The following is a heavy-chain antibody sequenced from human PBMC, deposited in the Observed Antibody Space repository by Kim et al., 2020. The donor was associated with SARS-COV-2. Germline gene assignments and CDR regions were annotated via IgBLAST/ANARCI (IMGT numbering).Heavy chain of an antibody. V-gene: IGHV1-2*04. CDR2: INPNSGGT. J-gene: IGHJ6*02. CDR1: GYTFTGYY. CDR3: ATSLLWFGESNYYYGMDV. D-gene: IGHD3-10*01. Sequence: ASVKVSCKASGYTFTGYYMHWVRQAPGQGLEWMGCINPNSGGTNYAQKFQGWVTMTRDTSISTAYMELSRLRSDDTAVYYCATSLLWFGESNYYYGMDVWGQGTTVTVSS.